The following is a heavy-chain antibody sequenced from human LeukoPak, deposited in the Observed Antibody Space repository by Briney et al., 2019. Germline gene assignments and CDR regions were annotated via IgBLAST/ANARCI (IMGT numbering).Heavy chain of an antibody. CDR1: GFTFSSYS. V-gene: IGHV3-48*04. CDR3: AKDRAIFGVATEYYFDY. J-gene: IGHJ4*02. CDR2: ISSSSSTI. Sequence: GGSLRLSCAASGFTFSSYSMNWVRQAPGKGLEWVSYISSSSSTIYYADSVKGRFTISRDNAKNSLYLQMNSLRAEDTAVYYCAKDRAIFGVATEYYFDYWGQGTLVTVSP. D-gene: IGHD3-3*01.